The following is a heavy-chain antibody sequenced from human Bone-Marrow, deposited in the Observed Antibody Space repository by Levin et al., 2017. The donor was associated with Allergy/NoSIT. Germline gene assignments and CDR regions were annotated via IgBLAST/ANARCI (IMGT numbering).Heavy chain of an antibody. CDR3: ARAIRPRSGGTCIDH. V-gene: IGHV3-33*01. Sequence: GGSLRLSCAASGFTVNNYGMHWVRQGPGKELEWVTLIWYDGSSEFYADSVKGRFTISRDNSKNTLYLQMNSLRVDDTALYYCARAIRPRSGGTCIDHWGQGTLVIVSS. CDR1: GFTVNNYG. J-gene: IGHJ1*01. D-gene: IGHD2-15*01. CDR2: IWYDGSSE.